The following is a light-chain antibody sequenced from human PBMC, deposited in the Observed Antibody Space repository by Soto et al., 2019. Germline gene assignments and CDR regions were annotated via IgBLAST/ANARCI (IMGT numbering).Light chain of an antibody. CDR2: KVS. Sequence: DVVMTQSPLSLPVTLGQPASISCRSSQSLAYSDGNTYLNWFQQRPGQSPRRLIYKVSNRASGVPDRFSGSGSGTDFTLKISRVEAEDVGVYYCMQGTLWPPYTFGQGTKLEIK. CDR1: QSLAYSDGNTY. V-gene: IGKV2-30*01. CDR3: MQGTLWPPYT. J-gene: IGKJ2*01.